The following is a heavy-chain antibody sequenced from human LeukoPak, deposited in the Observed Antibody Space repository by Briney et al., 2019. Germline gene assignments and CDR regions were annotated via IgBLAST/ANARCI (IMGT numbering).Heavy chain of an antibody. CDR1: GFTFRSYT. Sequence: PGGSLRLSCAASGFTFRSYTMNWVRQAPGKGLEWVSSITATSSYIYYADSLKGRFTVSRDDAKDSLYLQMHSLRAEDTAVYYCASQQDLAYDLSSGGYYFDSWGQGILVTVSS. V-gene: IGHV3-21*01. CDR2: ITATSSYI. D-gene: IGHD2-15*01. J-gene: IGHJ4*02. CDR3: ASQQDLAYDLSSGGYYFDS.